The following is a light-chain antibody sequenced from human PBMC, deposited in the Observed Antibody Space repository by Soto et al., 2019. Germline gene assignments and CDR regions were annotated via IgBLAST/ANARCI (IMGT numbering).Light chain of an antibody. J-gene: IGKJ1*01. CDR1: QSISSW. V-gene: IGKV1-5*03. Sequence: DIQMTHSPSTLSASVVDRFTITCLASQSISSWLAWYQQKPGKAPKLLIYKASSLESGVPSRFSGSGSGTEFTLTISSLQPDDFATYYCQHYNSYSEAFGQGTKVDIK. CDR3: QHYNSYSEA. CDR2: KAS.